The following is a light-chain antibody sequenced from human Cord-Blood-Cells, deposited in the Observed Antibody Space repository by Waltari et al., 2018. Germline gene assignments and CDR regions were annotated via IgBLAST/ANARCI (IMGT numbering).Light chain of an antibody. J-gene: IGKJ1*01. Sequence: EIVMTQSPATLSVSPGERATPSCRASQSVSSNLAWYQQKPGQAPRFLIYGASTRATGIPARCSGSGSGTEFTLTISSLQSEDFAVYYCQQYNNWPPWTFGQGTKVEIK. CDR1: QSVSSN. CDR3: QQYNNWPPWT. CDR2: GAS. V-gene: IGKV3-15*01.